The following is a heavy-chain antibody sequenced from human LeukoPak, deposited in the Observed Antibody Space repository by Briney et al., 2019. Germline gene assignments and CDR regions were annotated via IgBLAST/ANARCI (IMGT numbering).Heavy chain of an antibody. CDR1: GYSISSGYY. V-gene: IGHV4-38-2*02. CDR3: ARLTGSGSSPRFDS. J-gene: IGHJ4*02. Sequence: SETLSLTCSVSGYSISSGYYWAWIRRPPGKGLEWIGSIYHSGNTYYSPSLKSRVTISIDTSKNQLSLKLNHVTAADTAVYYCARLTGSGSSPRFDSWGQGTLVTVSS. D-gene: IGHD3-10*01. CDR2: IYHSGNT.